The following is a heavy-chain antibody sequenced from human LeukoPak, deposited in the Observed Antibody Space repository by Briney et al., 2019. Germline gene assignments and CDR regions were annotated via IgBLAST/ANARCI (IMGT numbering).Heavy chain of an antibody. CDR3: ARDRGLRGYYYMDV. CDR2: IYYSGST. V-gene: IGHV4-59*01. Sequence: SETLSLTCTVSGGSMSSYYWSWIRQPPGKGLEWIGYIYYSGSTNYNPSLKSRVTISVDTSKNQFSLKLSSVTAADTAVYYCARDRGLRGYYYMDVWGKGTTVTISS. J-gene: IGHJ6*03. CDR1: GGSMSSYY. D-gene: IGHD3-10*01.